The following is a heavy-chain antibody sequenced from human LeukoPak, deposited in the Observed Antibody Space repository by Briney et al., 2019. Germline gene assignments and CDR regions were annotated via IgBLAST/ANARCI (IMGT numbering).Heavy chain of an antibody. Sequence: SETLSLTCTVSGGSISSSSYYWGWIRQPPGKGLEWIGSIYYSGSTYYNPSLKSRVTISVDTSKNQFSLKLSSVTAADTAVYYCARDATGYSTQGGYYYMDVWGKGTTVTISS. J-gene: IGHJ6*03. V-gene: IGHV4-39*07. CDR2: IYYSGST. CDR1: GGSISSSSYY. D-gene: IGHD6-13*01. CDR3: ARDATGYSTQGGYYYMDV.